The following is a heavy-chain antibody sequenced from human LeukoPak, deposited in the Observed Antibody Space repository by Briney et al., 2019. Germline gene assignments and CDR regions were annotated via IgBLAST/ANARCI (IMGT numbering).Heavy chain of an antibody. CDR2: ISYDGGDK. D-gene: IGHD1-7*01. J-gene: IGHJ4*02. CDR1: RFTFSSYA. V-gene: IGHV3-30*01. Sequence: PGRSLRLSCAASRFTFSSYAMHWVRQAPGKGLEWVAFISYDGGDKYYADSVKGRFTISRDNSKNTLFLQMNSLRAEDTAVYYCARENWNFHFDYWGQGTLVTVSS. CDR3: ARENWNFHFDY.